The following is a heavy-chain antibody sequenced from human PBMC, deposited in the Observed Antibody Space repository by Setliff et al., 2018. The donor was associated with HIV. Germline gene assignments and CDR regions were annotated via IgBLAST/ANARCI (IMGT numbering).Heavy chain of an antibody. CDR1: GGSFSGYY. J-gene: IGHJ4*02. V-gene: IGHV4-34*01. CDR2: INHSGST. Sequence: SETLSLTCGVHGGSFSGYYWSWIRQPPGKGLEWIGEINHSGSTRYNPSLKSRVTISLDTSQNQFSLKLSSVTAAGTAMYYCARRPYYFDYWGQGTLVTVSS. CDR3: ARRPYYFDY.